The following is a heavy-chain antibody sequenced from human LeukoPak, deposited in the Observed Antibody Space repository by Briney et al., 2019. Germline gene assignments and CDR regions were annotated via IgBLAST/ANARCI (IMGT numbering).Heavy chain of an antibody. J-gene: IGHJ6*04. Sequence: GGPLRLSCAAWGFTFYYYAMHCVPQATGGGLECVYLMSGYGVSTYYADSVKGLFTISRDNSRNSLYLQMNSLRTEDTALYYCAKDIAEAGHYYYYYYGMDVWGKGTTVTVSS. V-gene: IGHV3-43*02. CDR2: MSGYGVST. CDR1: GFTFYYYA. CDR3: AKDIAEAGHYYYYYYGMDV. D-gene: IGHD6-13*01.